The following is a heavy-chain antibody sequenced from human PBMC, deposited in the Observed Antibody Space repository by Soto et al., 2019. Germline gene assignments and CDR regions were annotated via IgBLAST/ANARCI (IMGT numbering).Heavy chain of an antibody. J-gene: IGHJ4*02. CDR2: IYYSGST. D-gene: IGHD1-26*01. CDR3: ARSTVFDY. Sequence: SETLSLTCTVSGGSISSSSYYWGWIRQPPGKGLEWIGSIYYSGSTYYNPSLKSRVTISVDTSKNQFSLKLSSVTAADTAVYYCARSTVFDYWGQGTLVTVSS. CDR1: GGSISSSSYY. V-gene: IGHV4-39*01.